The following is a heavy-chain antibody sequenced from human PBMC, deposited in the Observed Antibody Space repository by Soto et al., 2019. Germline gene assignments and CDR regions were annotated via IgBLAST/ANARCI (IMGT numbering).Heavy chain of an antibody. Sequence: SETLSLTCTVSGGSISSGGYYWSWIRQHPGKGLEWIGYIYYSGSTYYNPSLKSRVTISVDTSKNQFSLKLSSVTAADTAVYYCARGPSYCSGGSCHIHYWGQGTLVTVSS. J-gene: IGHJ4*02. D-gene: IGHD2-15*01. CDR1: GGSISSGGYY. V-gene: IGHV4-31*02. CDR2: IYYSGST. CDR3: ARGPSYCSGGSCHIHY.